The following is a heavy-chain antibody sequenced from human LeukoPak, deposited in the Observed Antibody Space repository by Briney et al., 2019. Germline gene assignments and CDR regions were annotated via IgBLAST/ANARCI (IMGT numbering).Heavy chain of an antibody. CDR1: GFTFNNHW. Sequence: GGSLRLSCAASGFTFNNHWMSWVRQAPGKGLEWVANIRHDGSEKNYVDSVKGRFTISRDNAKNSLYLQMNSLRAEDTAVYYCASGLELDYWGQGTLVTVSS. CDR3: ASGLELDY. CDR2: IRHDGSEK. V-gene: IGHV3-7*03. J-gene: IGHJ4*02.